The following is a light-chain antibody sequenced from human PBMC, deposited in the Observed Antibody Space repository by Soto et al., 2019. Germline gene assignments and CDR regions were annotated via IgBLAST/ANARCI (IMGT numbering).Light chain of an antibody. V-gene: IGKV3D-11*02. J-gene: IGKJ1*01. CDR1: KSVGGD. CDR2: DAS. CDR3: QQRTNWQWT. Sequence: DIVLAQSPATLSLTPGQGASLSCRASKSVGGDLVWYQQHPGQAPRLLIYDASNRATGIPPRFSGSGSGTDFALTISSLEPEDFAVYYCQQRTNWQWTFGQGTKVEVK.